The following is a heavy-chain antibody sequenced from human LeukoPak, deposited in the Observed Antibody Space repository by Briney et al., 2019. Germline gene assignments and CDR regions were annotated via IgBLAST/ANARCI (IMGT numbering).Heavy chain of an antibody. Sequence: GESLKISCKGSGYSFTSYGISWVRQAPGQGLEWMGWISAYNGNTNYAQKLQGRVTMTTDTSTSTAYMELRSLRSDDTAVYYCARTRRDGYNYEVDYFDYWGQGTLVTVSS. D-gene: IGHD5-24*01. CDR1: GYSFTSYG. CDR2: ISAYNGNT. V-gene: IGHV1-18*01. J-gene: IGHJ4*02. CDR3: ARTRRDGYNYEVDYFDY.